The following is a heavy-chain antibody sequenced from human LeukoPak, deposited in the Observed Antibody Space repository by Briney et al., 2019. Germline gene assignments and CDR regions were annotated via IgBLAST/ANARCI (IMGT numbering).Heavy chain of an antibody. Sequence: SETLSLTCTVSGGSISSYYWGWIRQPPGKGLEWIGYIYYSGSTNYNPSLKSRVTISVDTSKNQFSLKLSSVTAADTAVYYCASLWAAAGTWDYYYYMDVWGKGTTVTVSS. CDR3: ASLWAAAGTWDYYYYMDV. CDR1: GGSISSYY. V-gene: IGHV4-59*01. J-gene: IGHJ6*03. CDR2: IYYSGST. D-gene: IGHD6-13*01.